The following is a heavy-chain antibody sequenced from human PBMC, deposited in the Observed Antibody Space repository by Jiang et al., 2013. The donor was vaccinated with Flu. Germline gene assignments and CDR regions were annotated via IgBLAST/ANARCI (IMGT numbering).Heavy chain of an antibody. J-gene: IGHJ4*02. CDR1: SGTISGSSNF. Sequence: GLVKPSETLSLTCTVSSGTISGSSNFWGWIRQPPGKGPEWIGSIYYRGSTYYNPSLKSRVTISVDTSKNQFSLQLSSVTAADTAVYYCYRGNYFDSSGYYLPDSWGQGTLVTVSS. CDR2: IYYRGST. D-gene: IGHD3-22*01. V-gene: IGHV4-39*01. CDR3: YRGNYFDSSGYYLPDS.